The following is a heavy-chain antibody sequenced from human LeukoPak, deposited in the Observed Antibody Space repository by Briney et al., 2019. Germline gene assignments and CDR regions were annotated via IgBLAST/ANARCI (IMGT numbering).Heavy chain of an antibody. CDR1: GGSISSYS. V-gene: IGHV4-4*09. CDR3: ARQVAVAGTIYYYYYMDV. D-gene: IGHD6-19*01. CDR2: IYTGGST. J-gene: IGHJ6*03. Sequence: SETLSLTCTVSGGSISSYSWSWIRQSPGKGLEWIGYIYTGGSTNYNPSLKSRVTISVDTSKNQFSLKVSSVTAADTAVYYCARQVAVAGTIYYYYYMDVWGKGTTVTVSS.